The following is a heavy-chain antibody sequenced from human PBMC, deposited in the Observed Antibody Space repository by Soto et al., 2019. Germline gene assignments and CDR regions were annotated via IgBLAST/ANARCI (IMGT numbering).Heavy chain of an antibody. J-gene: IGHJ6*02. CDR3: ARLGGYCSSTSCYGYYGMDV. D-gene: IGHD2-2*01. Sequence: SSETLSLTCSVPGGSLSSGPYSWGWIRQPPGKGLEWIGTFYYSGSTHYNPSLASRVTISVDTSKNQFSLKVTSVTAADTAMYYCARLGGYCSSTSCYGYYGMDVWGQGTTVTVSS. V-gene: IGHV4-39*01. CDR1: GGSLSSGPYS. CDR2: FYYSGST.